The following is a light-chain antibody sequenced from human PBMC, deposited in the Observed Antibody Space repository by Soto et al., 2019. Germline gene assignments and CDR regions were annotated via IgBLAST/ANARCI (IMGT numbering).Light chain of an antibody. CDR3: VEASLLPHA. Sequence: DIVLTQTPLSSPVTLGQPASISCKSSQSLAYSDGNIYLNWLQQRPGQPPRLLIYKTSNRFSGGPNKFRGRGGGKDFTLKIRKGGAGGCRGYYCVEASLLPHAFGQGTKVEIK. CDR2: KTS. CDR1: QSLAYSDGNIY. V-gene: IGKV2-24*01. J-gene: IGKJ1*01.